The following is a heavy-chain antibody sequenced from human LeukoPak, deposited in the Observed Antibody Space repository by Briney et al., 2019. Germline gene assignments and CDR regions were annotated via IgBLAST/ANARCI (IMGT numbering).Heavy chain of an antibody. CDR2: IYSGGNT. J-gene: IGHJ4*02. Sequence: GGSLRLSCAASGFTVSSNYMSWVRQAPGKGLECVSVIYSGGNTYYADSVKGRFTISRDNSKNTLYLQMNSLRAEDTAVYYCARAPQNWNGVVDYWGQGTLVTVSS. D-gene: IGHD1-1*01. V-gene: IGHV3-53*01. CDR3: ARAPQNWNGVVDY. CDR1: GFTVSSNY.